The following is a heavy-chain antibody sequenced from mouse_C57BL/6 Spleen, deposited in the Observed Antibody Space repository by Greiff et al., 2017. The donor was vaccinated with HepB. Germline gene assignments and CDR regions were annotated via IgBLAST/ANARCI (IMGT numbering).Heavy chain of an antibody. CDR2: IDPSDSYT. Sequence: VQLQQPGAELVRPGTSVKLSCKASGYTFTSYWMHWVKQRPGQGLEWIGVIDPSDSYTNYNQKFKGKATLTVDTSSSTAYMQLSSLTSDDSAVYYCARLEAGVPFDYWGQGTTLTVSS. D-gene: IGHD3-2*02. J-gene: IGHJ2*01. CDR3: ARLEAGVPFDY. CDR1: GYTFTSYW. V-gene: IGHV1-59*01.